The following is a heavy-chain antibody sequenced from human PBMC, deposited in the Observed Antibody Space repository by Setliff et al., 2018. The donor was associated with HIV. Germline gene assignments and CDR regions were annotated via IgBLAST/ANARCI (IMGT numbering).Heavy chain of an antibody. CDR3: ATLVRGVAPFDD. J-gene: IGHJ4*02. CDR1: GFTFSSSA. D-gene: IGHD3-10*01. Sequence: SVKVSCKASGFTFSSSAIHWVRQARGQRLEWIGWIVVDSGDTNYAQKFQNRVALTRDVSTRTAYMELSSLRSEDTAVYYCATLVRGVAPFDDWGQGTLVTVPQ. V-gene: IGHV1-58*02. CDR2: IVVDSGDT.